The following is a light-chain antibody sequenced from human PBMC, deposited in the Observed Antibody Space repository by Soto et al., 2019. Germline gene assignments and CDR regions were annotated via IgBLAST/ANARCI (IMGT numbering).Light chain of an antibody. CDR2: QDT. CDR1: RLADKF. CDR3: QAWGSSSAV. Sequence: SYELTQPTSMSVSPGQTASITCAGDRLADKFVSWYQQKPGQSPLLVSYQDTKRPSGIPERFSGSKSGDTATLTIRGTQTMDEADYYCQAWGSSSAVFGGGTKVTVL. J-gene: IGLJ2*01. V-gene: IGLV3-1*01.